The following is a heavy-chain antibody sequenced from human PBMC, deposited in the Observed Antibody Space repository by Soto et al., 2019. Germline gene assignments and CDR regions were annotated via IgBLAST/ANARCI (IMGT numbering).Heavy chain of an antibody. CDR1: GYTFTGYY. CDR3: AREPYSSSEGAFDI. D-gene: IGHD6-6*01. J-gene: IGHJ3*02. Sequence: ASVKVSCKASGYTFTGYYMHWVRQAPGQGLEWMGWINPNSGGTNYAQKFQGWVTMTRDTSISTAYMELSRLRSDDTAVYYCAREPYSSSEGAFDIWGQGTMVTVSS. CDR2: INPNSGGT. V-gene: IGHV1-2*04.